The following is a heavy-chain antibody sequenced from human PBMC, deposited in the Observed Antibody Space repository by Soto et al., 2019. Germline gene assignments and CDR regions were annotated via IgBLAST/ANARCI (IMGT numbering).Heavy chain of an antibody. CDR1: GFTFSSYG. CDR3: ARGPYSNSGYYGMDV. D-gene: IGHD6-13*01. J-gene: IGHJ6*02. V-gene: IGHV3-23*01. CDR2: ISVSGGGT. Sequence: GGSLRLSCAASGFTFSSYGMSWVRQAPGKGLEWVSVISVSGGGTYYADSVKGRFTLSRDNSKNTLYLQMNSLGAEDTAVYYCARGPYSNSGYYGMDVWGQGTTVTVSS.